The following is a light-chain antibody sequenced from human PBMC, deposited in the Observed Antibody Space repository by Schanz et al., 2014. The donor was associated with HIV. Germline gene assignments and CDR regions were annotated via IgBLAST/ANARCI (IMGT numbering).Light chain of an antibody. J-gene: IGLJ3*02. Sequence: QSALTQPASVSGSPGQSITISCTGTSSDIGYYKLVSWYQQHPNKAPKLVIYEVNQRPSGVPDRFSGSKSGNTASLTVSGLRAEDEADYYCTSYAGNTTWVFGGGTKLTVL. CDR3: TSYAGNTTWV. CDR2: EVN. V-gene: IGLV2-23*02. CDR1: SSDIGYYKL.